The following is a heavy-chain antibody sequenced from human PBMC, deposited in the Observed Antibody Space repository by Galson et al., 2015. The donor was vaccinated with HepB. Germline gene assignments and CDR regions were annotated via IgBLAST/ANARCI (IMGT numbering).Heavy chain of an antibody. CDR3: AKEPGYSYGYGY. D-gene: IGHD5-18*01. CDR1: GFTVSSNY. CDR2: ISYDGSNK. J-gene: IGHJ4*02. Sequence: SLRLSCAASGFTVSSNYMSWVRQAPGKGLEWVAVISYDGSNKYYADSVKGRFTISRDNSKNTLYLQMNSLRAEDTAVYYCAKEPGYSYGYGYWGQGTLVTVSS. V-gene: IGHV3-30*18.